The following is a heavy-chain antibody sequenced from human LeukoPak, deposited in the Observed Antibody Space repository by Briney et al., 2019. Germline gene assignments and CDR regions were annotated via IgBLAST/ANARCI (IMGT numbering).Heavy chain of an antibody. J-gene: IGHJ4*02. V-gene: IGHV3-48*03. CDR1: GFTFSSYE. CDR2: ISSSGSTK. Sequence: GGSLRLSCAASGFTFSSYEMNWVRQAPGKGLEWVSYISSSGSTKYYADSVKGRITISRDNAKNSLYLQMNSLRAEDTAVYYCARVGRRIFDYWGQGTLVTVSS. CDR3: ARVGRRIFDY.